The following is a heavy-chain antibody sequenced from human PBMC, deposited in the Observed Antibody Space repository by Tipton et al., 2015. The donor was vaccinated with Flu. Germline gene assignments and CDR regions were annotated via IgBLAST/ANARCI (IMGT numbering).Heavy chain of an antibody. CDR1: GFTFSTYA. V-gene: IGHV3-30*04. D-gene: IGHD3-10*01. CDR3: AREPAPIESGKGDAFDV. Sequence: QLVQSGGDVVQPGRSLRLSCAISGFTFSTYAMHWVRQAPGKGLEWVSFISYNGKNIYYADSVKGRFTISRDDSKNTLALLMNSLRTEGKANYYCAREPAPIESGKGDAFDVWGQGTKVTVSS. CDR2: ISYNGKNI. J-gene: IGHJ3*01.